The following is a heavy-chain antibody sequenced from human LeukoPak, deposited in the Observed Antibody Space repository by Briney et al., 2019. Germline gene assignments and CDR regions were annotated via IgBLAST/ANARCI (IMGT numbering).Heavy chain of an antibody. V-gene: IGHV4-30-2*01. Sequence: TLSLTCTVSGGSISSGGYYWSWIRQPPGKGLEWIGYIYHSGSTYYNPSLKSRVTISVDRSKNQFSLKLSSVTAADTAVYYCAREDSSSWYGDAFDIWGQGTMVTVSS. J-gene: IGHJ3*02. CDR1: GGSISSGGYY. D-gene: IGHD6-13*01. CDR3: AREDSSSWYGDAFDI. CDR2: IYHSGST.